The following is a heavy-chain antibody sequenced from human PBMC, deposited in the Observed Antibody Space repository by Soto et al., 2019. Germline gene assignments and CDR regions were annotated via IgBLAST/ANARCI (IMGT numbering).Heavy chain of an antibody. CDR1: GGSISSEDYY. J-gene: IGHJ1*01. D-gene: IGHD3-22*01. Sequence: SETLSLTCTVSGGSISSEDYYWSWSRQAPGRGLEWIGYIQSSGSIYYNRSLKSRATMSIDKAGNQFSLKVSSVTVADTAVYYCARDLDGLHDDTSGPFPRPGWGQGTLVTVSS. V-gene: IGHV4-30-4*01. CDR3: ARDLDGLHDDTSGPFPRPG. CDR2: IQSSGSI.